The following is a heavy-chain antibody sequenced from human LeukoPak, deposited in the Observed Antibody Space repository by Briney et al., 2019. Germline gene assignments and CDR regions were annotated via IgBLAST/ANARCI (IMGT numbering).Heavy chain of an antibody. CDR1: GYTFTGYY. D-gene: IGHD1/OR15-1a*01. V-gene: IGHV1-2*02. CDR2: INPNSGGT. CDR3: ARGGENWNTWDFDY. J-gene: IGHJ4*02. Sequence: ASVKVSCKASGYTFTGYYMHWVRQAPGQGLEWMGWINPNSGGTNYAQKFQGRVTMTRDTSISTAYMELSRLRSDDTAVYYCARGGENWNTWDFDYWAREPWSPSPQ.